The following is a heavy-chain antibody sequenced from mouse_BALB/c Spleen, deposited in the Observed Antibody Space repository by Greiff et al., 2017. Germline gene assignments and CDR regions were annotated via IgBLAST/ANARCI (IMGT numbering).Heavy chain of an antibody. V-gene: IGHV5-4*02. CDR2: ISDGGSYT. Sequence: EVQVVESGGGLVKPGGSLKLSCAASGFTFSDYYMYWVRQTPEKRLEWVATISDGGSYTYYPDSVKGRFTISRDNAKNNLYLQMSSLKSEDTAMYYCARDKNGYGSWFAYWGQGTLVTVSA. J-gene: IGHJ3*01. D-gene: IGHD2-2*01. CDR1: GFTFSDYY. CDR3: ARDKNGYGSWFAY.